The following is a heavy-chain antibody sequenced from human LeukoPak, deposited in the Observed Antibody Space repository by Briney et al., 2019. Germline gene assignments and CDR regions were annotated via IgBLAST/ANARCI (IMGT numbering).Heavy chain of an antibody. J-gene: IGHJ5*02. CDR1: GYTFTGYY. CDR3: ARGPPYCSSTSCYIWFDP. D-gene: IGHD2-2*02. Sequence: GASVKVSCKASGYTFTGYYMHWVRQAPGQGLEWMGWINPNSGGTNYAQKFQGRVTMARDTSISTAYMELSRLRSDDTAVHYCARGPPYCSSTSCYIWFDPWGQGTLVTVSS. CDR2: INPNSGGT. V-gene: IGHV1-2*02.